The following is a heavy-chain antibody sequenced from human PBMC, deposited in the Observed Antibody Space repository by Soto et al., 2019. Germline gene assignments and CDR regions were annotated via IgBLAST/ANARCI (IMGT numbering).Heavy chain of an antibody. D-gene: IGHD1-26*01. J-gene: IGHJ4*02. Sequence: SETLSLTCTVSGGSISSYYWSWIRQPPGKGLEWIGYIYYSVSTNYNPSLKSRVTISVDTSKNQFSLKLSSVTAADTAVYYCARGTVVGATPHDYWGQGTLVTVSS. CDR2: IYYSVST. CDR1: GGSISSYY. V-gene: IGHV4-59*01. CDR3: ARGTVVGATPHDY.